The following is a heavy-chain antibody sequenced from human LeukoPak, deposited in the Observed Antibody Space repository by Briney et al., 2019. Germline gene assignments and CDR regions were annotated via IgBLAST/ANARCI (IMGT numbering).Heavy chain of an antibody. D-gene: IGHD2-2*02. CDR1: GFTVSGNY. J-gene: IGHJ6*02. V-gene: IGHV3-23*01. Sequence: PGGSLRLSCAASGFTVSGNYMSWVRHAPGKGLEWVSGIRDTGGSTYYADSAKGRFTISRDNPKNTLFLQMNSLRDDDTAIYYCTRESIYCSSSSCYSPYGLGVWGQGTTVTVSS. CDR2: IRDTGGST. CDR3: TRESIYCSSSSCYSPYGLGV.